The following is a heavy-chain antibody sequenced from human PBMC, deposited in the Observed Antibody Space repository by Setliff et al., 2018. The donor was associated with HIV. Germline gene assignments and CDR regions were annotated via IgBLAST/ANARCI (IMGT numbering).Heavy chain of an antibody. CDR2: INPNTGGT. Sequence: ASVQVPCKSSGYTFTGHYIHWVRQAPGQGLGWMGWINPNTGGTNYAQKFQGRVTMTRDTSISTAYMELRRLRSDDTAMYYCARDQTPLDAFDIWGQGTMVTVSS. V-gene: IGHV1-2*02. J-gene: IGHJ3*02. CDR1: GYTFTGHY. D-gene: IGHD2-15*01. CDR3: ARDQTPLDAFDI.